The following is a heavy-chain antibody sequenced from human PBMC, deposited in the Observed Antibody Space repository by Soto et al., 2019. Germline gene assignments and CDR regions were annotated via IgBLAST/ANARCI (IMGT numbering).Heavy chain of an antibody. CDR1: GFTFTSSA. J-gene: IGHJ4*02. CDR3: AAVHFTPRQVFDY. D-gene: IGHD2-15*01. CDR2: IVVGSGNT. V-gene: IGHV1-58*01. Sequence: GASVKVSCKASGFTFTSSAVQWVRQARGQRLEWIGWIVVGSGNTNYAQKFQERVTITRDMSTSTAYTELSSLRSEDTAVYYCAAVHFTPRQVFDYWGQGTLVTVSS.